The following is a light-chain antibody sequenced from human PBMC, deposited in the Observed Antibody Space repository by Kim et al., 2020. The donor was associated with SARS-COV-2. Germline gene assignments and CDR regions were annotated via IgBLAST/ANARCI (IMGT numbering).Light chain of an antibody. Sequence: QSVLTQPPSASGTPGQRVTISCSGSSSNIGSYTVNWYQHLPGTAPKLLIYTNTQRPSGVPDRFSGSKSGTSASLAISGLQSEDEADYYCATWDGSLNGWVFGGGTKLTVL. V-gene: IGLV1-44*01. CDR1: SSNIGSYT. CDR2: TNT. CDR3: ATWDGSLNGWV. J-gene: IGLJ3*02.